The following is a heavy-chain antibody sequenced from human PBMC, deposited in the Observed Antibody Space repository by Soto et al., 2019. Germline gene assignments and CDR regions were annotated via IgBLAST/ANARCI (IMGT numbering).Heavy chain of an antibody. Sequence: SETLSLTCTVSGGSINSDDFYWSWIRQPPGEGLECIGFIYYNGRTSYTPSLESRLAISLDTSKNQFSLRLSSVTAADTAVYYCARDRSSSPDYFDFWGPGTLVTVSS. CDR1: GGSINSDDFY. V-gene: IGHV4-30-4*01. D-gene: IGHD2-15*01. J-gene: IGHJ4*02. CDR3: ARDRSSSPDYFDF. CDR2: IYYNGRT.